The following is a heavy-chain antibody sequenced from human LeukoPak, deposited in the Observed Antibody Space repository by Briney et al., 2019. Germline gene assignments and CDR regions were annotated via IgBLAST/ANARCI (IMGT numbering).Heavy chain of an antibody. D-gene: IGHD5-12*01. CDR2: IFHTGST. CDR1: GGSLSSHY. J-gene: IGHJ4*02. V-gene: IGHV4-59*08. CDR3: ARNGYSGFGFDY. Sequence: SETLSLTCAVSGGSLSSHYWNWVRQPPGKGLEWIANIFHTGSTNYNPSLKSRVTISIDTSKNQFSLNLRSVTAADTAVYYCARNGYSGFGFDYWGQGALVTVSS.